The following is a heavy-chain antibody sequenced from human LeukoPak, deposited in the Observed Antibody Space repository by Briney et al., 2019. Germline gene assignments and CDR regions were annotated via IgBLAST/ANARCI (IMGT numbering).Heavy chain of an antibody. CDR1: GYTFTGYY. J-gene: IGHJ4*02. V-gene: IGHV1-2*02. D-gene: IGHD6-13*01. CDR2: INPNSGDT. CDR3: ARINSSGWYEGYYFDY. Sequence: ASVKVSCKASGYTFTGYYIHWVRQAPGQGLEWMAWINPNSGDTLYAQKFQGRVTMTRDTSISTVYMELSRLRSDDTAIYYCARINSSGWYEGYYFDYWGQGILVTVTS.